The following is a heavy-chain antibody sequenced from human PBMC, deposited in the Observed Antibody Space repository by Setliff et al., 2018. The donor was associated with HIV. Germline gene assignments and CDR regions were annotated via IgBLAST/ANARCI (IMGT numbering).Heavy chain of an antibody. Sequence: PSETLSLTCAVYGESLSSGYWTWIRQPPGKGLEWIGSIYYSGSTHYNPSLQSRVTVSVDTSKNQFSLNLSSVTAADTAVYYCARTLGSGTFRYYFDYWGQGTLVTVSS. CDR3: ARTLGSGTFRYYFDY. CDR1: GESLSSGY. J-gene: IGHJ4*02. D-gene: IGHD3-10*01. CDR2: IYYSGST. V-gene: IGHV4-39*01.